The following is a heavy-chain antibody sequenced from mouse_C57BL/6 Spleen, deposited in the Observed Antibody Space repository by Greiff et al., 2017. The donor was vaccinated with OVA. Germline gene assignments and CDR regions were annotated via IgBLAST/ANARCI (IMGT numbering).Heavy chain of an antibody. CDR3: TATVVATNYFDY. Sequence: QVQLQQSGAELVRPGASVTLSCKASGYTFTDYEMHWVKQTPVHGLEWIGAIDPETGGTAYNQKFKGKAILTADKSSSTAYMELRSLTSEDSAVYYCTATVVATNYFDYWGQGTTLTVSS. D-gene: IGHD1-1*01. V-gene: IGHV1-15*01. CDR1: GYTFTDYE. J-gene: IGHJ2*01. CDR2: IDPETGGT.